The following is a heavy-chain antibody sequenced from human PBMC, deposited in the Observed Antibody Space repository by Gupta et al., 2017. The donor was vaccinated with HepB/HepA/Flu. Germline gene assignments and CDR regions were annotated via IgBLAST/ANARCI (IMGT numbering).Heavy chain of an antibody. CDR2: IKQDGSAT. CDR3: ARQTSRRDYCYRFDY. CDR1: GFTFGDYW. J-gene: IGHJ4*02. V-gene: IGHV3-7*01. Sequence: EVQLVESGGNLVQPGGSLRLSCVVSGFTFGDYWMTWIRQTPGKGLEWVATIKQDGSATLYVDSVKGRFTISRDNAKNSLFLQMDSLRADDTAVYYCARQTSRRDYCYRFDYWGQGTLVTVSS. D-gene: IGHD2-21*01.